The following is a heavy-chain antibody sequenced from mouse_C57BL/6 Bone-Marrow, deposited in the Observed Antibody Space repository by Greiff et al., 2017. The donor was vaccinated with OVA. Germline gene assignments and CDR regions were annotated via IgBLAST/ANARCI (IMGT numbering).Heavy chain of an antibody. D-gene: IGHD1-1*01. V-gene: IGHV1-82*01. CDR3: ARGYYYGSRTGYFDV. Sequence: QVQLQQSGPELVKPGASVKLSCKASGYAFSSSWMNWVKQRPGQGLEWIGRIYPGDGDTNYNGKFKGKATLTADKSSSTAYMQLSSLTSEDAAVYFGARGYYYGSRTGYFDVWGTGTTVTVSS. CDR1: GYAFSSSW. J-gene: IGHJ1*03. CDR2: IYPGDGDT.